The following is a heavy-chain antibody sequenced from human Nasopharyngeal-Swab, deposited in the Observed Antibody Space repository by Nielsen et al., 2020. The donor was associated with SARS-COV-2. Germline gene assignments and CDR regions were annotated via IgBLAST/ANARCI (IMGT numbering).Heavy chain of an antibody. J-gene: IGHJ4*02. Sequence: VRQAPGKGLEWEAVISYDGSNKYYADSVEGRFTISRDNSKNTLYLQMNSLRAEDTAVYYWAKDQGGYKGYWGQGTRVTGSS. D-gene: IGHD5-24*01. CDR3: AKDQGGYKGY. CDR2: ISYDGSNK. V-gene: IGHV3-30*18.